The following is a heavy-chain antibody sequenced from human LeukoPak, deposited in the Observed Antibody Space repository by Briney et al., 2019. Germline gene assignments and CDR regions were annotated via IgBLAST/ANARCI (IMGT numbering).Heavy chain of an antibody. Sequence: ASVKVSCKASGGTFSSYTISWVRQAPGQGLEWMGRIIPILGIANYAQKFQGRVTITADKSTSTAYMELSSLRSEDTAVYYCARETRDDFWRGYPFDYWGQGTLVTVSS. CDR3: ARETRDDFWRGYPFDY. D-gene: IGHD3-3*01. V-gene: IGHV1-69*04. CDR2: IIPILGIA. J-gene: IGHJ4*02. CDR1: GGTFSSYT.